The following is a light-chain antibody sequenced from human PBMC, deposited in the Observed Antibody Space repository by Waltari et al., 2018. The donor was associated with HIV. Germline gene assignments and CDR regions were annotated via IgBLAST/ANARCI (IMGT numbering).Light chain of an antibody. CDR3: QQLYRYPLS. CDR2: AAS. J-gene: IGKJ4*01. Sequence: DIQLTQSPSFLSASVGDRVTITCRASQDINTYLAWYQKIPGGTPKLLIYAASTLHSGVPSRFSGSGSGTEFTLTISTLQSEDFLTYYCQQLYRYPLSFGGGTKV. CDR1: QDINTY. V-gene: IGKV1-9*01.